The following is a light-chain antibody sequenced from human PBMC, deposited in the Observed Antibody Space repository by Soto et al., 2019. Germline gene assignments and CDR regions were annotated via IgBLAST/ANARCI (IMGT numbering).Light chain of an antibody. CDR3: QSHDSTNVV. V-gene: IGLV6-57*02. Sequence: NFMLTQPHSVSDSPGKTVTISCTGSGGSIATNYVQWHQQRPGSAPTTVIYEDDKRPSGVPDRFSGSIDRSSNSASLIISGLKTEDEADYYCQSHDSTNVVFGRGTKVTVL. CDR2: EDD. J-gene: IGLJ2*01. CDR1: GGSIATNY.